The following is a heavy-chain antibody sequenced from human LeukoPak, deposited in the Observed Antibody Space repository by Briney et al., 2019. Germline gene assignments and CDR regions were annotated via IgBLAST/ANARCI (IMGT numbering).Heavy chain of an antibody. CDR1: GDSVSSSSVA. Sequence: SQTLSLTCAISGDSVSSSSVAWSWTRQSPSRGLEWLGRTYYRFKWYNDYALSVRSRITINPDTSKNQFSLHLNSVTPEDTAVYYCARYAWNCRLYYFDYWGQGTLVTVSS. V-gene: IGHV6-1*01. J-gene: IGHJ4*02. CDR2: TYYRFKWYN. D-gene: IGHD1-7*01. CDR3: ARYAWNCRLYYFDY.